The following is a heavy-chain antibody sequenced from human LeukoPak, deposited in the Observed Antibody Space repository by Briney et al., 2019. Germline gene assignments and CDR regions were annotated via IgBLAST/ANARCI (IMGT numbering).Heavy chain of an antibody. CDR1: GGSISSYF. Sequence: SETLSLTCNVSGGSISSYFWSWIRQPAGKGLEWIGRIYTSGTTNYNPSLKSRVTMSVDASKDQFSLKLTSVTAADTALYYCAREGSGDYGRALDYWGQGTLVTVSS. D-gene: IGHD4-17*01. CDR3: AREGSGDYGRALDY. CDR2: IYTSGTT. J-gene: IGHJ4*02. V-gene: IGHV4-4*07.